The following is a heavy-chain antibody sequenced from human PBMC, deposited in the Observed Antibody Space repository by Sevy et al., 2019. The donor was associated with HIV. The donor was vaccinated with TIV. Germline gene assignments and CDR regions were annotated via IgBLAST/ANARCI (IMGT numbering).Heavy chain of an antibody. CDR1: GFTFDDYT. V-gene: IGHV3-43*01. CDR3: AKAIASSGWYGYFDY. D-gene: IGHD6-19*01. CDR2: ISWDGGST. J-gene: IGHJ4*02. Sequence: GGSLRLSCAASGFTFDDYTMHWVRQPPGKGLEWVSLISWDGGSTYYADSVKGRFTISRDNSKNSLYLQMNSLTTEDTALYYCAKAIASSGWYGYFDYWGQGTLVTVSS.